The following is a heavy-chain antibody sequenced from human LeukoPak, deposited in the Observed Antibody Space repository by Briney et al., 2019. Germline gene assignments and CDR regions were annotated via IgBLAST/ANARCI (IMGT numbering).Heavy chain of an antibody. CDR1: GGSISSYY. V-gene: IGHV4-59*08. Sequence: SETLSLTCTVSGGSISSYYWSWIRQPPGKGLEWIGYIYYSGSTNYNPSLKSRVTISVDTSKNQFSLKLSSVTAADTAVYYCASGWGSYTFFDYWSQGTLVTVSS. CDR2: IYYSGST. J-gene: IGHJ4*02. D-gene: IGHD3-16*01. CDR3: ASGWGSYTFFDY.